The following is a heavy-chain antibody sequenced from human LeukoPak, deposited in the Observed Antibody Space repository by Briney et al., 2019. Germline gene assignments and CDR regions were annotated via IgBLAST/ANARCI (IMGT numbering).Heavy chain of an antibody. Sequence: GASAKVSCKASGYTFTGYYMHWVRQAPGQGLEWMGWINPNSGGTNYAQKFQGRVTMTRDTSISTAYMELSRLRSDDTAVYYCARGYYDFWSGYYTDARGMDVWGQGTTVTVSS. D-gene: IGHD3-3*01. CDR1: GYTFTGYY. CDR2: INPNSGGT. J-gene: IGHJ6*02. CDR3: ARGYYDFWSGYYTDARGMDV. V-gene: IGHV1-2*02.